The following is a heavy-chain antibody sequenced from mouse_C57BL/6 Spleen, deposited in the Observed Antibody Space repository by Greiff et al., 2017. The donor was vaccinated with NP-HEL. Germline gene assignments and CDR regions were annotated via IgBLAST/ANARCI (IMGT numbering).Heavy chain of an antibody. CDR1: GYTFTSYG. J-gene: IGHJ2*01. Sequence: QVQLKESGAELARPGASVKLSCKASGYTFTSYGISWVKQRTGQGLEWIGEIYPRSGNTYYNEKFKGKATLTADKSSSTAYMELRSLTSEDSAVYFCARAGIITTVVAIDYWGQGTTLTVSS. CDR3: ARAGIITTVVAIDY. CDR2: IYPRSGNT. D-gene: IGHD1-1*01. V-gene: IGHV1-81*01.